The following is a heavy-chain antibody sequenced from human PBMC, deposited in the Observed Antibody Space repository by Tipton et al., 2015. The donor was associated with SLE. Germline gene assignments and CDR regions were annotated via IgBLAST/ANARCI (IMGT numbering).Heavy chain of an antibody. J-gene: IGHJ3*02. CDR3: ARGGVLGFHPSAFDI. CDR2: IYYSGST. V-gene: IGHV4-31*03. D-gene: IGHD3-10*01. CDR1: GGSISSGGYY. Sequence: LRLSCTVSGGSISSGGYYWSWIRQHPGKGLEWIGYIYYSGSTYYNPSLKSRVTISLDTSKSQFSLKLSSVTAADTAVYYCARGGVLGFHPSAFDIWGQGTMVTVSS.